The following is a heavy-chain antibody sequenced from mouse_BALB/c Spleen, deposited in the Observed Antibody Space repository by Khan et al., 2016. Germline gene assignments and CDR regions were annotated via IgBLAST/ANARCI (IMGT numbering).Heavy chain of an antibody. CDR3: ARGDY. Sequence: EVELVESGGGLVQPGGSRKLSCAASGFTFSRFGMHWVRQAPEKGLEWVAYISSGSSTIYYADTLKGRLTIPRDNPKNALFLQMTGLRSEDTAMYYCARGDYWGQGTTLTVSS. CDR2: ISSGSSTI. J-gene: IGHJ2*01. CDR1: GFTFSRFG. V-gene: IGHV5-17*02.